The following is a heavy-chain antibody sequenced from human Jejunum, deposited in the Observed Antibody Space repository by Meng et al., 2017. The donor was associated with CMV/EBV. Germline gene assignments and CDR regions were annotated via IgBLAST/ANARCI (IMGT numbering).Heavy chain of an antibody. J-gene: IGHJ4*02. CDR3: AKRASGTLDS. CDR2: ITTGGGST. CDR1: GFTCNTYA. D-gene: IGHD1-7*01. V-gene: IGHV3-23*01. Sequence: LSCAASGFTCNTYAMTWVRQAPGKGLEWVSSITTGGGSTYYADSVKGRFTISRDNSKNTLYLQMSALRAEDTAEYYCAKRASGTLDSWGQGTLVTVSS.